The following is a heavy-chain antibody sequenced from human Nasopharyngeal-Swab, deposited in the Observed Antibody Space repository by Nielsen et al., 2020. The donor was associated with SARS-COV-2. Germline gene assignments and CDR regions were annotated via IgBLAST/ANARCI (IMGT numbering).Heavy chain of an antibody. CDR3: ASIPRIAAAGARYFDY. J-gene: IGHJ4*02. CDR1: GGSISSHY. Sequence: SETLSLTCTVSGGSISSHYWSWIRQLPGKGLEWIGYIYYSGSTNYNPSLKSRVTISVDTSKNQFSLKLSSVTAADTAVYYCASIPRIAAAGARYFDYWGQGTLVTVSS. D-gene: IGHD6-13*01. CDR2: IYYSGST. V-gene: IGHV4-59*11.